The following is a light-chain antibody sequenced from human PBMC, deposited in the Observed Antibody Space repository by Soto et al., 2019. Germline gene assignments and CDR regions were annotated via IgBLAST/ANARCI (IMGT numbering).Light chain of an antibody. Sequence: DIQMTQSPSTLSASVGDRVTITCRASQSISSWLAWYQQKPGKAPKILIYKASSLESGVPSRFSGSGSGTEFTLTISSLQTDDFATYYCPQYNSYPWAFGQGTKVEIK. CDR1: QSISSW. J-gene: IGKJ1*01. V-gene: IGKV1-5*03. CDR2: KAS. CDR3: PQYNSYPWA.